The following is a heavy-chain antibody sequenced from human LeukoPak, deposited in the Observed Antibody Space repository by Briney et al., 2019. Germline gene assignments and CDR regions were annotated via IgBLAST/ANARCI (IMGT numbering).Heavy chain of an antibody. CDR2: IWYDGSNK. CDR3: AREPIQGYLDY. V-gene: IGHV3-33*01. Sequence: GGSLRLSCAASGFTFSSNGMHWVRQAPGKGLEWVAVIWYDGSNKYYADSVKGRFTISRDNSKNTLYLQMNSLRAEDTAVYYCAREPIQGYLDYWGQGTLVTVSS. D-gene: IGHD3-3*01. J-gene: IGHJ4*02. CDR1: GFTFSSNG.